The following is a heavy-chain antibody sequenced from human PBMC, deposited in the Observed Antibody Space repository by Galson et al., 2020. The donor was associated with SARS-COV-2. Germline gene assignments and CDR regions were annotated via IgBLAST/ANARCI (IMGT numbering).Heavy chain of an antibody. CDR2: IYYSGST. Sequence: SETLSLTCTVSGGSISSSSYYWGWIRQPPGKGLEWLGSIYYSGSTYYNPSLKSRVTISVDTSKSQFSLKLSSVTAAATAVYYCARDTPPPPLLYGDPTWVAFDIWGQGTMVTVSS. D-gene: IGHD4-17*01. CDR3: ARDTPPPPLLYGDPTWVAFDI. CDR1: GGSISSSSYY. V-gene: IGHV4-39*07. J-gene: IGHJ3*02.